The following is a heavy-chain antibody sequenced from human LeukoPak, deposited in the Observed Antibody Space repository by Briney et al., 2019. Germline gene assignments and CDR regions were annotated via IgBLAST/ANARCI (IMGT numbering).Heavy chain of an antibody. V-gene: IGHV4-59*12. Sequence: PSETLSLTCTVSGGSISSYNWSWIRQPPGKGLEWIGYIYYGGSTNYNPSLKSRVTISVDTSKNQFSLKLSSVTAADTAVYYCARGFGVTMIVVVTTGWFDPWGQGTLVTVSS. J-gene: IGHJ5*02. CDR2: IYYGGST. CDR3: ARGFGVTMIVVVTTGWFDP. D-gene: IGHD3-22*01. CDR1: GGSISSYN.